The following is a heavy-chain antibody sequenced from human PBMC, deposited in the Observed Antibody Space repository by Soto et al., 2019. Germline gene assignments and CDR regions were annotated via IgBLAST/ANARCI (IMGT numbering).Heavy chain of an antibody. J-gene: IGHJ6*02. CDR1: GGPIRTYY. CDR2: IYTSGST. V-gene: IGHV4-4*07. CDR3: AREGGYYDSSGSRVYYYLGVDV. Sequence: HSATLSLTCTVSGGPIRTYYWSWFGQPAGEGLEWIGRIYTSGSTNYNSPFKSRVTMSVDTSNNQFSLKLSSVTAADTAVYYCAREGGYYDSSGSRVYYYLGVDVWGQGTTVTFSS. D-gene: IGHD3-22*01.